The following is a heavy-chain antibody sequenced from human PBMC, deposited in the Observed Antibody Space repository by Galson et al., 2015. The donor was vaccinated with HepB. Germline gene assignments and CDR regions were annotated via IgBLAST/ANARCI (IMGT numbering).Heavy chain of an antibody. Sequence: SVKVSCKASGYTFTSYGISWVRQAPGQGLEWMGWISAYNGNTNYAQKLQGRVTMTTDTSTSTAYMELRSLRSDDTAVYYCARALSSGGSCYYFDYWGQGTLVTVSS. CDR2: ISAYNGNT. V-gene: IGHV1-18*01. D-gene: IGHD2-15*01. J-gene: IGHJ4*02. CDR1: GYTFTSYG. CDR3: ARALSSGGSCYYFDY.